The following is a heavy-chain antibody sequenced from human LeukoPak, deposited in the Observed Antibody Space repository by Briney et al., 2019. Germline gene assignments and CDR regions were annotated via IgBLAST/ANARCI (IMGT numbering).Heavy chain of an antibody. CDR2: IYHSGST. CDR3: ARGLRYYGSRSILYYYYGMDV. D-gene: IGHD3-10*01. CDR1: GGSISSSNW. J-gene: IGHJ6*04. V-gene: IGHV4-4*02. Sequence: PSETLSLTCAVSGGSISSSNWWSWVRQPPGKGLEWIGEIYHSGSTNYNPSLKSRVTISVDTSKNQFSLKLSSVTAADTAVYYCARGLRYYGSRSILYYYYGMDVWGKGTTGTVSS.